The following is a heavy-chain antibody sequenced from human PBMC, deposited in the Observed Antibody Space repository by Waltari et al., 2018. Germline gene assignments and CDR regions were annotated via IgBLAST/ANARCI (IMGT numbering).Heavy chain of an antibody. Sequence: QVQLVQTGAEVKKPGSSVKVSCKASGDTFSNYATTWVRQAPGQGLEWMGGILPRFATSNYAQKFQGRVTITADDSTSTAYMELSSLRSEDTAIYYCARSQVVVIAPLDCWGQGTLVTVSS. CDR2: ILPRFATS. D-gene: IGHD2-21*01. CDR3: ARSQVVVIAPLDC. V-gene: IGHV1-69*13. J-gene: IGHJ4*02. CDR1: GDTFSNYA.